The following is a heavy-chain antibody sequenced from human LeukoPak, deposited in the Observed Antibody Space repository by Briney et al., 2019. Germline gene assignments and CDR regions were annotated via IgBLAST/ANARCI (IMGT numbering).Heavy chain of an antibody. V-gene: IGHV3-11*04. J-gene: IGHJ6*04. Sequence: GGSLRLSCAASGFTFSDYYMSWIRQAPGKGLEWVSYISSSGNTTYHADSVKGRFTISRDNAKNSLYLQMNSLRAEDTAVYYCAELGITMIGGVWGKGTTVTISS. CDR3: AELGITMIGGV. CDR1: GFTFSDYY. D-gene: IGHD3-10*02. CDR2: ISSSGNTT.